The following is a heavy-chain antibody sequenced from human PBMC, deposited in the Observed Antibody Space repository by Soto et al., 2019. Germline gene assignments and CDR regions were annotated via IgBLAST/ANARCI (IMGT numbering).Heavy chain of an antibody. V-gene: IGHV3-53*04. Sequence: EVQLVESGGGLVQPGGSLRLSCAASGIPVSSNYMTWDRQAPGKGLEWVSVLHSGGDTYYANSVKGRFTISRHDSTNTLFLQMNSLTAEDTAVYYCARDGPYYYASRMDVWGQGTTVTVSS. CDR2: LHSGGDT. CDR1: GIPVSSNY. D-gene: IGHD3-10*01. CDR3: ARDGPYYYASRMDV. J-gene: IGHJ6*02.